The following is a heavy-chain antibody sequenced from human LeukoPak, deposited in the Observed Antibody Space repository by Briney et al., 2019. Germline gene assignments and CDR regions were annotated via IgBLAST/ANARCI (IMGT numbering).Heavy chain of an antibody. CDR3: TRTPYCSGGSCYPFDY. CDR2: ISSSGSTI. Sequence: GGSLRLSCVASGFTFSSYEMNWVRQAPGKGLEWVSYISSSGSTIHYADSVKGRFTISRDNAKNSLYLQMNSLKTEDTAVYYCTRTPYCSGGSCYPFDYWGQGTLVTVSS. D-gene: IGHD2-15*01. CDR1: GFTFSSYE. J-gene: IGHJ4*02. V-gene: IGHV3-48*03.